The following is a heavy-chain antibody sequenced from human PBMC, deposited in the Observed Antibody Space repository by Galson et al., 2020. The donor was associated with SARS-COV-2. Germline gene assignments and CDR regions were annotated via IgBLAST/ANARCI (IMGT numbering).Heavy chain of an antibody. Sequence: SVKVSCKASGGTFSSYAISWVRQAPGQGLEWMGGIIPILGIANYAQKFQGRVTITADKSTSTAYMELSSLRSEDTAVYYCARGIGQSSSWGSNYYYYYMDVWGKGTTVTVSS. V-gene: IGHV1-69*10. CDR2: IIPILGIA. CDR1: GGTFSSYA. J-gene: IGHJ6*03. CDR3: ARGIGQSSSWGSNYYYYYMDV. D-gene: IGHD6-13*01.